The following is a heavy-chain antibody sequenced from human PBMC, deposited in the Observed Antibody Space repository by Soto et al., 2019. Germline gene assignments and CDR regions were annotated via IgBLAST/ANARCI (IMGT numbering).Heavy chain of an antibody. V-gene: IGHV3-30*04. CDR3: ARALNGGYSDLRFDP. D-gene: IGHD3-9*01. CDR1: GFTLSRYA. CDR2: ISFDGYNK. Sequence: QVQLVESGGGVVQPGRSLRLSCAASGFTLSRYAMQWVRQAPGKGLEWLAVISFDGYNKFYADSVKGRFTISRDNSKNTLYLQMSSLRTDDTAVYYCARALNGGYSDLRFDPWGQGTLVSVSS. J-gene: IGHJ5*02.